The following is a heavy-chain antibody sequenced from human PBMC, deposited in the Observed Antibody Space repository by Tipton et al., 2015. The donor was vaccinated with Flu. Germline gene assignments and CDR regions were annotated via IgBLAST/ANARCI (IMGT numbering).Heavy chain of an antibody. Sequence: TQSLTCTVSGGSISSYYWSWIRQPPGKGLEWIGYIYYSGSTNYNPSLKSRVTISVDTSKNQFSLKLSSVTAADTAVYYCARGAYYGTKYWGQGTLVTVSS. CDR3: ARGAYYGTKY. CDR1: GGSISSYY. J-gene: IGHJ4*02. V-gene: IGHV4-59*01. D-gene: IGHD3-22*01. CDR2: IYYSGST.